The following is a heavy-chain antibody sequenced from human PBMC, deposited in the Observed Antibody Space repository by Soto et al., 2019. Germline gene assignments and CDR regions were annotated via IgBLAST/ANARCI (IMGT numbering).Heavy chain of an antibody. J-gene: IGHJ4*02. Sequence: GGSLRLSCAASGFTFSSYAMSWVRQAPGKGLEWVSAISGSGGSTYYADSVKGRFTISRDNSKNTLYLQMNSLRAEDTAVYYCAKDRLQYYYGSGSYPGYWGQGTLVTVSS. CDR2: ISGSGGST. D-gene: IGHD3-10*01. CDR1: GFTFSSYA. V-gene: IGHV3-23*01. CDR3: AKDRLQYYYGSGSYPGY.